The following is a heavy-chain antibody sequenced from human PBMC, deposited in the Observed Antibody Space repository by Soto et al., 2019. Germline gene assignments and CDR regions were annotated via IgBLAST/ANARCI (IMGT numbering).Heavy chain of an antibody. Sequence: QVQLVQSGAEVKKPGSSVKVSCKASGGTFSSYAISWVRQAPGQGLEWMGGIIPIFGTANYAQKFQGRVTITADKSTSTAYMALSSLRSEDPAVYYCARLRYGGNSRHDYGMDVWGQGTTVTVS. J-gene: IGHJ6*02. CDR1: GGTFSSYA. V-gene: IGHV1-69*06. CDR2: IIPIFGTA. CDR3: ARLRYGGNSRHDYGMDV. D-gene: IGHD2-21*02.